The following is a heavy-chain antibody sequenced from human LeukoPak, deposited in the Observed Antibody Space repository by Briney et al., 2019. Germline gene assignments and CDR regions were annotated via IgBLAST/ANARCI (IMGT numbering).Heavy chain of an antibody. CDR2: IYYSGST. Sequence: SETLPLTCTVSGGSISSGDYYWSWIRQPPGKGLEWIGYIYYSGSTYYNPSLKSRVTISVDTSKNQFSLKLSSVTAADTAVYYCARTRSRGLNWFDPWGQGTLVTVSS. D-gene: IGHD3-16*01. J-gene: IGHJ5*02. CDR1: GGSISSGDYY. V-gene: IGHV4-30-4*08. CDR3: ARTRSRGLNWFDP.